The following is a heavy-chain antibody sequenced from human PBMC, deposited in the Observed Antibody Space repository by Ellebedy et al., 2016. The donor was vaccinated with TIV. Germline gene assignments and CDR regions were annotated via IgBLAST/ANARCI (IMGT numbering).Heavy chain of an antibody. J-gene: IGHJ4*02. V-gene: IGHV4-4*02. CDR2: IYHGVNS. CDR3: ARDLGSGVYPGH. CDR1: GDPITGSHW. D-gene: IGHD6-13*01. Sequence: GSLRLSXAVSGDPITGSHWWSWVRQPPGRGLEWIGEIYHGVNSHYNPSLKSRVTMSNDESNNGFSLELTSVTAADTAVYYCARDLGSGVYPGHWGQGTLVTVSS.